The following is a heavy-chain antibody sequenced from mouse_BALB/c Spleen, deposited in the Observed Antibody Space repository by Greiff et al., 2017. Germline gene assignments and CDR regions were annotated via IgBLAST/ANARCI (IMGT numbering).Heavy chain of an antibody. CDR2: IRNKANGYTT. V-gene: IGHV7-3*02. CDR3: ARYDY. CDR1: GFTFTDYY. Sequence: EVKLVESGGGLVQPGGSLRLSCATSGFTFTDYYMSWVRQPPGKALEWLGFIRNKANGYTTEYSASVKGRFTISRDNSQSILYLPMNTRRAEDSATYYCARYDYWGQGTALTVSS. J-gene: IGHJ2*01.